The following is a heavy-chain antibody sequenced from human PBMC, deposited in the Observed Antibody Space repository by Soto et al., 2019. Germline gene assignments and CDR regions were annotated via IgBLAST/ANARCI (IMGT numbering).Heavy chain of an antibody. D-gene: IGHD6-19*01. Sequence: VQLVESGGGGVQPGRSLRLSCAASGFTFSDYAMHWVRQAPGKGLEWVAFVSHDGRNTHYADSVKGRFTISRDSSKNTVALEMTSPRAEDTAVYYCAKGGRQWLVTSDFNYWGQGALVTVSS. J-gene: IGHJ4*02. CDR2: VSHDGRNT. V-gene: IGHV3-30*18. CDR1: GFTFSDYA. CDR3: AKGGRQWLVTSDFNY.